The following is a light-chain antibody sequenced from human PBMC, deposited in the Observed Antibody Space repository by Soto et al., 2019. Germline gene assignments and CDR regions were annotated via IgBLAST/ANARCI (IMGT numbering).Light chain of an antibody. J-gene: IGLJ1*01. Sequence: QSALTQPASVSGSPGQSITISCTGTSSDVGSYNLVSWYQQHPGKAPKLMIYEGKKRPSGVSNRFSGSKSANTASLTISGLQTEDEADYYCCSYAGTNTFVFGTGTKVTVL. V-gene: IGLV2-23*01. CDR1: SSDVGSYNL. CDR3: CSYAGTNTFV. CDR2: EGK.